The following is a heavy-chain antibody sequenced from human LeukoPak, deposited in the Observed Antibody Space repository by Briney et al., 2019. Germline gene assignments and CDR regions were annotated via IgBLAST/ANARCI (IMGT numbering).Heavy chain of an antibody. Sequence: GRSLRLSCAASGFTFSSYGMHWVRQVPGKGLVWVSRIDSDGSKTDYADSVKGRFTFSRDNARNTLYLQMNSLRAEDTAVYYCVRLSSGYYGLIDHWGQGTLVTVSS. CDR1: GFTFSSYG. J-gene: IGHJ4*02. V-gene: IGHV3-74*01. D-gene: IGHD3-22*01. CDR2: IDSDGSKT. CDR3: VRLSSGYYGLIDH.